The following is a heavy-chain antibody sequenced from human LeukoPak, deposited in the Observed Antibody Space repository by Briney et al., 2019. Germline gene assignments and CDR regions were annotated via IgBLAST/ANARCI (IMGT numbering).Heavy chain of an antibody. Sequence: GGSLRLSCAASGFTFSSYAMSWVRQAPGKGLEWVSAISGSGCSTYYADSVKGRFTISRDNSKNTLYLQMNSLRAEDTAVYYCAKGGVDTAMVTVYYYYGMDVWGQGTTVTVSS. CDR3: AKGGVDTAMVTVYYYYGMDV. D-gene: IGHD5-18*01. V-gene: IGHV3-23*01. CDR2: ISGSGCST. J-gene: IGHJ6*02. CDR1: GFTFSSYA.